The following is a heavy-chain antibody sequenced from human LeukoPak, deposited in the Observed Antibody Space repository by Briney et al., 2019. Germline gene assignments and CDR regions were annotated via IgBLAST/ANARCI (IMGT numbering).Heavy chain of an antibody. CDR2: IYYSGST. Sequence: PETLSLTCTVSGGSISSYYWSWIRQPPGKGLEWIGYIYYSGSTNYNPSLKSRVTISVDTSKNQFSLKLSSVTAADTAVYYCARSMGDRAGLLLYYFDYWGQGTLVTVSS. CDR1: GGSISSYY. CDR3: ARSMGDRAGLLLYYFDY. V-gene: IGHV4-59*01. D-gene: IGHD2-21*02. J-gene: IGHJ4*02.